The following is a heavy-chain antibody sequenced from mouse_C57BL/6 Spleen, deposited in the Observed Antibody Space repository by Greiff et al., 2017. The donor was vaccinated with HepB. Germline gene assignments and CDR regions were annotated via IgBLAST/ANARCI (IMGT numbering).Heavy chain of an antibody. CDR1: GYTFTSYW. J-gene: IGHJ1*03. D-gene: IGHD2-4*01. CDR3: ASDYNWYFDV. Sequence: VQLQQSGAELAKPGASVKLSCKASGYTFTSYWMHWVKQRPGQGLEWIGYINPSSGYTKYNQKFKDKATLTTDKSSSTAYMQLSSLTYEDSAVYYCASDYNWYFDVWGTGTTVTVSS. CDR2: INPSSGYT. V-gene: IGHV1-7*01.